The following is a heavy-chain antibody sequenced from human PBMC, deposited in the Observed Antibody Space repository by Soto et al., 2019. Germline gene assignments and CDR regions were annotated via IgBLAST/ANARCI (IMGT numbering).Heavy chain of an antibody. CDR3: AKNGQPPYYYYGMDV. D-gene: IGHD2-8*01. V-gene: IGHV1-18*01. J-gene: IGHJ6*02. CDR1: GYTFSRYG. CDR2: ISGYNGDT. Sequence: QGQLVQSGPEVKKPGASVKVSCKTSGYTFSRYGISWVRQAPGQGLEWMGWISGYNGDTNYAQKVQGRVTMTIDTSTYTAYMELRSLRSDDTAIYYCAKNGQPPYYYYGMDVWGQGTTVTVSS.